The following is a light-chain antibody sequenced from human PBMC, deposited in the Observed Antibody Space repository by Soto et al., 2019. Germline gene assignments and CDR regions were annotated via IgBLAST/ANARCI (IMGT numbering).Light chain of an antibody. J-gene: IGKJ1*01. CDR1: QSVKSN. V-gene: IGKV3-15*01. CDR3: QQYNYWPWT. Sequence: EKVVTQSPATLSVSPGERVTLSCSVGQSVKSNLAWYQQKPGQRPRLLIYGVSTRATGVPAKFSGSGSGTEFTLTISSLQSEDFAVYFCQQYNYWPWTFGQGTKVEIK. CDR2: GVS.